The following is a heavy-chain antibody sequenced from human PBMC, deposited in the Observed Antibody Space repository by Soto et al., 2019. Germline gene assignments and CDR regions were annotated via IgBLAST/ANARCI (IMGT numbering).Heavy chain of an antibody. J-gene: IGHJ4*02. Sequence: EVQLVESGGGLVQPGGSLRLSCAASGFTFSSYWMHWVRQAPGKGLVWVSAISGSGGSTYYADSVKGRFTISRDNSKNTLYLQMNSLRAEDTAVYYCARAIAEQLGDDYWGQGTLVTVSS. CDR3: ARAIAEQLGDDY. V-gene: IGHV3-23*04. CDR1: GFTFSSYW. D-gene: IGHD6-13*01. CDR2: ISGSGGST.